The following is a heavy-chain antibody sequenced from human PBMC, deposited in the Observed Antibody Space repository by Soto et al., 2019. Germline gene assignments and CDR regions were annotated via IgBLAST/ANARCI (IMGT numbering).Heavy chain of an antibody. J-gene: IGHJ4*02. CDR1: GFTFSSYS. D-gene: IGHD6-19*01. Sequence: EAQLVESGGGLVQPGGSLRLSCAASGFTFSSYSMNWVRQAPGKGLEWISYISSSSSTIYYADSVQGRFTISRDNARNSLYLQMNSLRDEDTAMYYCARHSPPGWHFEYWGQGALVTVSS. CDR2: ISSSSSTI. CDR3: ARHSPPGWHFEY. V-gene: IGHV3-48*02.